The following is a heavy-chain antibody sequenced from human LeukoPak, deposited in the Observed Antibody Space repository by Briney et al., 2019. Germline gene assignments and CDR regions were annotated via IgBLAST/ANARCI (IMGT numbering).Heavy chain of an antibody. CDR3: ANANYYDSSGRIDY. V-gene: IGHV4-38-2*02. Sequence: SETLSLTCTVSGYSISSGCYWGWIRQPPGKGLEWIGSIYHSGSTYYNPSLKSRVTISVDTSKNQFSLKLSSVTAADTAVYYCANANYYDSSGRIDYWGQGTLVTVSS. J-gene: IGHJ4*02. D-gene: IGHD3-22*01. CDR1: GYSISSGCY. CDR2: IYHSGST.